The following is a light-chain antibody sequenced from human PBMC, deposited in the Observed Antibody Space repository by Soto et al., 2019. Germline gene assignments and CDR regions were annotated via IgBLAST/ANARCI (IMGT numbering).Light chain of an antibody. CDR1: NIGSKS. Sequence: SYELTQPPSVSVAPGQTATIACGGNNIGSKSVHWYQQKPGQAPVLVVYDDSDRPSGIPERFSGSNSGHTATLTIRRVEVGDEDGYYCQEWDSSSDRYVVFGGGTQRPVL. J-gene: IGLJ2*01. CDR2: DDS. V-gene: IGLV3-21*02. CDR3: QEWDSSSDRYVV.